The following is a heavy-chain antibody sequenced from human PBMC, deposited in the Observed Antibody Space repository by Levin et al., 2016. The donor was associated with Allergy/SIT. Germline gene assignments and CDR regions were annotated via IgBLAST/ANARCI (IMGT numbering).Heavy chain of an antibody. CDR3: VTERYCIYTSCYDGNH. CDR2: IYHRGSA. V-gene: IGHV4-38-2*02. J-gene: IGHJ4*02. D-gene: IGHD3-9*01. Sequence: SETLSLTCAVSGHSISSDYYWGWIRQSPGKGLQWIGNIYHRGSAFYNPSLESRVTISLDTSKNQFSLKLSSVTAADTAVYYCVTERYCIYTSCYDGNHWGQGALVTVSS. CDR1: GHSISSDYY.